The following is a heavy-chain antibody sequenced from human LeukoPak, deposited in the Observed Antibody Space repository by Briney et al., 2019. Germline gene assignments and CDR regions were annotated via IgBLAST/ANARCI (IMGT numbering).Heavy chain of an antibody. D-gene: IGHD5-24*01. Sequence: SETLSLTCTVSGGSFSITNYYWTLIRQPPGKGLEWIGSIYYDGSTYYYPSLKSRVTISADTSKNQFSLKLSSVTAADTAVYFCARQHRDGYTDPWGQGILVTVSS. CDR2: IYYDGST. J-gene: IGHJ5*02. CDR1: GGSFSITNYY. CDR3: ARQHRDGYTDP. V-gene: IGHV4-39*01.